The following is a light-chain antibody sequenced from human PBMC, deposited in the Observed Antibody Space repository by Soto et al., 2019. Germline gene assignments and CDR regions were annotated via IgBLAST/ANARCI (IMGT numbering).Light chain of an antibody. CDR2: AAS. CDR1: QDIRTS. Sequence: DIQLTHSPSFLSATVGDRVTIPCRASQDIRTSLAWYQQKPGKAPELLIYAASTLQSGVPSRFSGSGSGTDFTLTISCLQSEDFATYYCQQYYSFPITFAQGTKVDI. J-gene: IGKJ1*01. CDR3: QQYYSFPIT. V-gene: IGKV1-9*01.